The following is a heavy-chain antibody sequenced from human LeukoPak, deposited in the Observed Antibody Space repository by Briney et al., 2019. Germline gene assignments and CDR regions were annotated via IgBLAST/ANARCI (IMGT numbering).Heavy chain of an antibody. J-gene: IGHJ4*02. V-gene: IGHV3-64*01. CDR1: GFTFSSCP. CDR2: ISPDGGST. Sequence: GGSLRLSCAASGFTFSSCPMYWGRQAPGKGLEYVSAISPDGGSTYYANSVKGRFTMSRDNSKNTLYLQMGSLRPEDMAIYYCAREIYTFSSSSLDCWGRGTLVTVSS. D-gene: IGHD6-13*01. CDR3: AREIYTFSSSSLDC.